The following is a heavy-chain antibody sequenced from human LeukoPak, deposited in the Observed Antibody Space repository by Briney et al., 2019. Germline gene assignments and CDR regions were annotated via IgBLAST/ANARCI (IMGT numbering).Heavy chain of an antibody. Sequence: GGSLRLSCAASGFTFSNYATSWVRQAPGKGLEWVSTISGSGGSTFYADSVKGRFTISRDNSRNTLYLQMNSLRAEDTAIYYCAKDDYSYYAMDVWGRGTTVTVSS. J-gene: IGHJ6*02. CDR3: AKDDYSYYAMDV. V-gene: IGHV3-23*01. CDR2: ISGSGGST. CDR1: GFTFSNYA.